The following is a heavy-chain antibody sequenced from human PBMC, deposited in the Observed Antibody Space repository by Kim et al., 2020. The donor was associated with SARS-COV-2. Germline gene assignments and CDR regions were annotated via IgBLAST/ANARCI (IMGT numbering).Heavy chain of an antibody. CDR1: GGSISSGGYY. D-gene: IGHD3-10*01. J-gene: IGHJ4*02. Sequence: SETLSLTCTVSGGSISSGGYYWSWIRQHPGKGLEWIGYIYYSGSTYYNPSLKRRVTISVDTSKNQFSLKLSSVTAADTAVYYCARGGSGSYYSLTDYWGQGTLVTVSS. V-gene: IGHV4-31*03. CDR3: ARGGSGSYYSLTDY. CDR2: IYYSGST.